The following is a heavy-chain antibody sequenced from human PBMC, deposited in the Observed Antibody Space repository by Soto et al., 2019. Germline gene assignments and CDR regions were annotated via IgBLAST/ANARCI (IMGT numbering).Heavy chain of an antibody. CDR2: ISAYNGNT. Sequence: QVQLVQSGAEVKKPGASVKVSCKASGYTFTSYGISWVRQAPGQGLEWMGWISAYNGNTKYAKKLQGRVTTTTDTSTSTAYMEQSSLRSDDTAVYYCARDLGGSYYAPVDYWGQGTLVTVSS. V-gene: IGHV1-18*01. J-gene: IGHJ4*02. D-gene: IGHD1-26*01. CDR1: GYTFTSYG. CDR3: ARDLGGSYYAPVDY.